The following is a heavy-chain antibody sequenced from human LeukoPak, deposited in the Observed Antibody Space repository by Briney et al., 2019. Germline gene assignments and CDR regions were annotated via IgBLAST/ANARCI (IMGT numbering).Heavy chain of an antibody. V-gene: IGHV6-1*01. CDR1: GDSVSSNSAA. Sequence: SQTLSLTCAISGDSVSSNSAAWNWIRQSPSRGLEWLGRTYYRSKWYNDYAVSVKSRITINPDTSKNQFSLQLNSVTPEDTAVFSLARASIVVAPAAQSSSYYYMAVGAKGP. CDR3: ARASIVVAPAAQSSSYYYMAV. D-gene: IGHD2-2*01. CDR2: TYYRSKWYN. J-gene: IGHJ6*03.